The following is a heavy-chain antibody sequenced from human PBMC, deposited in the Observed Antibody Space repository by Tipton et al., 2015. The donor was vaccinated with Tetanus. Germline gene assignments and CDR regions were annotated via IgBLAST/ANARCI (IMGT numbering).Heavy chain of an antibody. CDR3: ARGREGRARPRVLFVPFDI. J-gene: IGHJ3*02. D-gene: IGHD2-15*01. CDR1: GFTFSDYY. CDR2: IGTAGDT. Sequence: GSLRLSCAASGFTFSDYYMTWIRQAPGKGLEWVSSIGTAGDTHYPDSVKGRFTVSRENARNSSYLQMNNLRAGDTATYYCARGREGRARPRVLFVPFDIWGQGTMVTVAS. V-gene: IGHV3-13*01.